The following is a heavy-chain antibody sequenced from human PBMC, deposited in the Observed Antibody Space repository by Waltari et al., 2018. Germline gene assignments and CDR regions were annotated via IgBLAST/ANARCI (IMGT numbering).Heavy chain of an antibody. D-gene: IGHD4-4*01. Sequence: EVQLVQSGAEVKKPGESLKISCQGSGYNFTNHWIGWVRQMPGKGLEWLGISYPGDSDTRYSPSFQGHVTFSADKSISTAYLQWSSLQASDSALYYCARLDGPYTNFPVWFDPWGQGTLVTVSS. J-gene: IGHJ5*02. V-gene: IGHV5-51*01. CDR3: ARLDGPYTNFPVWFDP. CDR1: GYNFTNHW. CDR2: SYPGDSDT.